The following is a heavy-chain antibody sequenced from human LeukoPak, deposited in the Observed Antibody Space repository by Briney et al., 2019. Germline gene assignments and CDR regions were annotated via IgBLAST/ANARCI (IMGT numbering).Heavy chain of an antibody. CDR3: ARVSGYDWESFYDY. CDR1: GGSISSYY. D-gene: IGHD5-12*01. CDR2: IYYSGST. Sequence: PSETLSLTCTVSGGSISSYYWSWIRQPPGKGLEWIGYIYYSGSTNYNPSLKSRVTISVDTSKKQFSLKLRSVTAADTAVYYCARVSGYDWESFYDYWGQGTLVTVSS. V-gene: IGHV4-59*01. J-gene: IGHJ4*02.